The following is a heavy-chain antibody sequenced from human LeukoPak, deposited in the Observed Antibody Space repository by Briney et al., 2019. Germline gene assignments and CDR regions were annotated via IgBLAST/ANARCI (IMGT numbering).Heavy chain of an antibody. CDR2: IYYSGST. J-gene: IGHJ4*02. V-gene: IGHV4-31*03. D-gene: IGHD6-6*01. CDR1: GGSISSGGYY. Sequence: SETLSLTCTVSGGSISSGGYYWSWIRQHPGKGLEWIGYIYYSGSTYYNPSLKSRVTISVDTSKNQFSLKLSSVTAADTAVYYCARGVPRVFDYWGQGTLVTVS. CDR3: ARGVPRVFDY.